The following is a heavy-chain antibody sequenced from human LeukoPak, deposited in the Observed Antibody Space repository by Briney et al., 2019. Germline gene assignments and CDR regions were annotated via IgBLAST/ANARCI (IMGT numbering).Heavy chain of an antibody. J-gene: IGHJ4*02. CDR3: AKRGVVIRVILVGFHKEAYYFES. CDR2: ISDSGGNT. CDR1: GITLSNYG. D-gene: IGHD3/OR15-3a*01. V-gene: IGHV3-23*01. Sequence: PGGSLRLSCAVSGITLSNYGMSWVRQAPGKGLEWFAGISDSGGNTKCADSVKGRFTISRDNPKNTLYLQMNSLRAEDTAVYFCAKRGVVIRVILVGFHKEAYYFESWGQGALVTVSS.